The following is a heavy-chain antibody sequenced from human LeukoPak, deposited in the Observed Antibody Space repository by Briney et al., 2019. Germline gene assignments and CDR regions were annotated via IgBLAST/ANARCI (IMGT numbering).Heavy chain of an antibody. CDR3: AKDLGRAEYYDFWSGYYTDYYYGMDV. Sequence: GGSLRLSCAASGFTFSSYAMSWVRQAPGKGLEWVSAISGSGGSTYYADSVKGRFTISRDNSKNTLYLQMNSLRAEDTAVYYCAKDLGRAEYYDFWSGYYTDYYYGMDVWGQGTTVTVSS. CDR2: ISGSGGST. V-gene: IGHV3-23*01. J-gene: IGHJ6*02. CDR1: GFTFSSYA. D-gene: IGHD3-3*01.